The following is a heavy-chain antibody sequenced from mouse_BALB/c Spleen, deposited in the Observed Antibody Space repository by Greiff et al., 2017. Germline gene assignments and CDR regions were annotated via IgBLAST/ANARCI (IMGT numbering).Heavy chain of an antibody. CDR2: INPSNGGT. CDR3: TRLTGTWFAY. Sequence: VKLQESGAELVKPGASVKLSCKASGYTFTSYSMYWVQQRPGQGLEWIGEINPSNGGTNFNEKFKSKATLTVDKSSSTAYMQLSSLTSEDSAVYYCTRLTGTWFAYWGQGTLVTVSA. CDR1: GYTFTSYS. J-gene: IGHJ3*01. V-gene: IGHV1S81*02. D-gene: IGHD4-1*01.